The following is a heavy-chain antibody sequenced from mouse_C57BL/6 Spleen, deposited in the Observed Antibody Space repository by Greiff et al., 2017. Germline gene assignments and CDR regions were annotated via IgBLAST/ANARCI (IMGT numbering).Heavy chain of an antibody. CDR2: ISNGGGST. CDR1: GFTFSDYY. V-gene: IGHV5-12*01. J-gene: IGHJ3*01. Sequence: EVHLVESGGGLVQPGGSLKLSCAASGFTFSDYYMYWVRQTPEKRLEWVAYISNGGGSTYYPDTVKGRFTISRDNAKNTLYLEMSRLKSEDTAMYYCARLDYDVQAWFAYWGQGTLVTVSA. CDR3: ARLDYDVQAWFAY. D-gene: IGHD2-4*01.